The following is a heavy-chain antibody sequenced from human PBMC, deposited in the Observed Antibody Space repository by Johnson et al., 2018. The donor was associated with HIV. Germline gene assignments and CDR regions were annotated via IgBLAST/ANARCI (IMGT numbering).Heavy chain of an antibody. D-gene: IGHD3-22*01. Sequence: VQLVESGGGLVKAGGSLRLSCAASGFIFNDYYMSWIRQAPGKGLEWVGRIKSKPDGAAIHYAAPVKGRFTVSRDDSRNTLYLQMNSLKTEDTAVYYCTTVDSSGYHNDAFDIWGQGTMVTVSS. V-gene: IGHV3-15*01. CDR2: IKSKPDGAAI. CDR3: TTVDSSGYHNDAFDI. J-gene: IGHJ3*02. CDR1: GFIFNDYY.